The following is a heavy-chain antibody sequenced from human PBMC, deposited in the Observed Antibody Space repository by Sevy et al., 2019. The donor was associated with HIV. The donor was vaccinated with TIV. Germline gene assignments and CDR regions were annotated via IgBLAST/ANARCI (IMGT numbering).Heavy chain of an antibody. Sequence: SETLSLTCTVSGGSISSYYWSWIRQPPGKGLEWIGYIYYSGSTNYNPSLKSRVTISVDTSKNQFSLKLSSVTAADTAVYYCARGGVPARYYYDSSGYHTLNWFDPGGQGTLVTVSS. CDR3: ARGGVPARYYYDSSGYHTLNWFDP. D-gene: IGHD3-22*01. V-gene: IGHV4-59*01. CDR1: GGSISSYY. J-gene: IGHJ5*02. CDR2: IYYSGST.